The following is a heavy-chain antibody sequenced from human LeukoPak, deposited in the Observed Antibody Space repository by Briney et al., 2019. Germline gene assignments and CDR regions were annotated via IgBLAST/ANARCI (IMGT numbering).Heavy chain of an antibody. Sequence: ASVKVSCKASGYTFTTYDINWVRQATGQGLEWMGWMNPNSGNTGYAQKFQGRVTMTRNTSISAAYMELSSLRSEDTAVYYCARGPNKSDGGNSGSAWFDPWGQGTLVTVSS. CDR2: MNPNSGNT. J-gene: IGHJ5*02. D-gene: IGHD4-23*01. V-gene: IGHV1-8*01. CDR1: GYTFTTYD. CDR3: ARGPNKSDGGNSGSAWFDP.